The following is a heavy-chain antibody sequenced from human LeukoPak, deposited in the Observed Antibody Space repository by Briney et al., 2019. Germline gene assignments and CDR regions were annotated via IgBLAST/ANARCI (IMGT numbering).Heavy chain of an antibody. D-gene: IGHD6-13*01. CDR2: ISASGGST. Sequence: PGGSLRLSCAASGFTFSNYAMSWVRQAPGKGLEWVSAISASGGSTYYADSVKGRFTISRDNSKNTLYLQMNSLRAEGTAVYYCAKVGQQLVFLGAFDIWGQGTMVTVSS. J-gene: IGHJ3*02. V-gene: IGHV3-23*01. CDR3: AKVGQQLVFLGAFDI. CDR1: GFTFSNYA.